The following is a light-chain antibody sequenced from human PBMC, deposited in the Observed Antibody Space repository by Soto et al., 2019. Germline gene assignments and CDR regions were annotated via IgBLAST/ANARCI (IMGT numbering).Light chain of an antibody. Sequence: QSVLTQPASVSGSPGQSITISCTGTSSDVGGYSYVSWYQQHPGKAPKLMIYDVSNRPSGVSNRFSGSKSGNTASLTISGLQAEDEADYYCSSYTSSSTRLLVFGTGTKVTVL. CDR1: SSDVGGYSY. J-gene: IGLJ1*01. CDR3: SSYTSSSTRLLV. V-gene: IGLV2-14*01. CDR2: DVS.